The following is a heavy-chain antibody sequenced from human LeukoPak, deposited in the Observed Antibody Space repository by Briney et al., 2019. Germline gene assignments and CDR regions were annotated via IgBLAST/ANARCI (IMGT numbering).Heavy chain of an antibody. CDR3: AKNVRTFTMVRGAFDY. J-gene: IGHJ4*02. CDR2: ISGSGGST. Sequence: PGGSLRLSCAASGFTFSSYGMSWVRQAPGKGLEWVSAISGSGGSTYYADSVKGRFTISRDNSKNTLYLQMNSLRAEDTAVYYCAKNVRTFTMVRGAFDYWGQGTLVTVSS. V-gene: IGHV3-23*01. CDR1: GFTFSSYG. D-gene: IGHD3-10*01.